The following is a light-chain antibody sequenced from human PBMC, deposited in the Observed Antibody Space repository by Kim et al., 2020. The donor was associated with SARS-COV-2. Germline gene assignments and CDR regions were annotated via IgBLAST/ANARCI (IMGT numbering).Light chain of an antibody. CDR1: QSVRSH. V-gene: IGKV3-15*01. CDR3: QQYNNWPSWT. J-gene: IGKJ1*01. Sequence: SPGERATLSCRARQSVRSHLAWYQQKPGQAPRPLIYGVSTRATGIPARFSGSGSGTEFTLTISSLQSEDFVVYYCQQYNNWPSWTFGQGTKVDIK. CDR2: GVS.